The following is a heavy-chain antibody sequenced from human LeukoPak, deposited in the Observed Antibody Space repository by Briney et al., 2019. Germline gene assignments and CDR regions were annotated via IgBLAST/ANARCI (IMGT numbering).Heavy chain of an antibody. V-gene: IGHV4-31*03. CDR1: GGSISSGGYY. J-gene: IGHJ4*02. CDR3: ARDSGLEAFDY. CDR2: IYYSGST. D-gene: IGHD1-14*01. Sequence: SETLSLTCTVSGGSISSGGYYWSWIRQHPGKGLEWIGYIYYSGSTYYNPSLKSRVTLSVDTSKNQFSLKLSPVTAADTAVYYCARDSGLEAFDYWGQGTLVTVSS.